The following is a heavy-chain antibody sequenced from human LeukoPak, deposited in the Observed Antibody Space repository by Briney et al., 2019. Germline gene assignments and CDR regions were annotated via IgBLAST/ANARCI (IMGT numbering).Heavy chain of an antibody. J-gene: IGHJ4*02. V-gene: IGHV3-21*04. CDR2: ISSRSGDI. CDR3: AKDPLVRGLTYDY. Sequence: GGSLRLSCAASGFTFSSYSMNWVRQAPGKGLEWVSSISSRSGDIYYADSVKGRFTISRDNAKNSLYLHMNSLRAEDTAVYYCAKDPLVRGLTYDYWGQGTLVTVSS. D-gene: IGHD3-10*01. CDR1: GFTFSSYS.